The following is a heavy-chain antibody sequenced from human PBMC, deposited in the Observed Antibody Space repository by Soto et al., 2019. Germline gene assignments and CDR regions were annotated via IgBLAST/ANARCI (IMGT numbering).Heavy chain of an antibody. CDR1: GFTFNSHW. Sequence: GGSLRLSCAASGFTFNSHWMHWVRQAPGKGLVWVSHINNEGSSTTYVDSVTGRFTISRDNARNTLYLQMDSLRAEDTAVYYCARGSGGLDLWGRGTLVTVSS. J-gene: IGHJ2*01. CDR2: INNEGSST. V-gene: IGHV3-74*01. D-gene: IGHD6-19*01. CDR3: ARGSGGLDL.